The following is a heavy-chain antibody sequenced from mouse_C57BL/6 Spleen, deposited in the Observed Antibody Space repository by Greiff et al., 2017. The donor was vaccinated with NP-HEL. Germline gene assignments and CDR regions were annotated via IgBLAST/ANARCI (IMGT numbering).Heavy chain of an antibody. V-gene: IGHV5-9*01. CDR2: ISGGGGNT. CDR1: GFTLSSYT. Sequence: EVKVIESGGGLVKPGGSLKLSCAASGFTLSSYTMSWVRQTPEKRLEWVATISGGGGNTYYPDSVKGRFTISRDNAKNTLYLQMSSLRSEDTALYYCARQSLMDYWGQGTSVTVSS. CDR3: ARQSLMDY. J-gene: IGHJ4*01.